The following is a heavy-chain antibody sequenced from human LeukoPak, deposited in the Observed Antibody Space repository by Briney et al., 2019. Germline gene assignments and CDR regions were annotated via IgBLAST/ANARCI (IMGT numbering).Heavy chain of an antibody. CDR1: GFPLSDHY. Sequence: GGPLRLPCSPSGFPLSDHYMDWLRQPPGKGLAWVGRVRNKAKGYRPEYAASVEGRFTVSGDASKNSLYLQMNSLKTEDTAVYCCARSGYCGAGTCYSDYFDYWGLGTLVTVSS. D-gene: IGHD2-15*01. J-gene: IGHJ4*02. CDR3: ARSGYCGAGTCYSDYFDY. CDR2: VRNKAKGYRP. V-gene: IGHV3-72*01.